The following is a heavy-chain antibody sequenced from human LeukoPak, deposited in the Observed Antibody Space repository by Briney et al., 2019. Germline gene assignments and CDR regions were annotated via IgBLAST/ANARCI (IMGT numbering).Heavy chain of an antibody. CDR1: GFTFSSYS. J-gene: IGHJ1*01. V-gene: IGHV3-21*04. Sequence: GGSLRLSCAASGFTFSSYSMNWVRQAPGKGLKWVSSISSSSSYIYYADSVKGRFTISRDNAKSSLYLQMNSLRAEDTAVYYCAKDHSSGWQDKYFQHWGQGTLVTVPS. CDR2: ISSSSSYI. CDR3: AKDHSSGWQDKYFQH. D-gene: IGHD6-19*01.